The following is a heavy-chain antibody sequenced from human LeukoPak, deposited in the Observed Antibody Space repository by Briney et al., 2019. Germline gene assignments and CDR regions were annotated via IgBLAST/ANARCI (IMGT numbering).Heavy chain of an antibody. CDR2: ISSSSSYI. CDR3: ARVGVGATSAFDI. Sequence: GGSLRLSCAASGFTFSSYSMNWVRQAPGKGLEWVSSISSSSSYIYYADSVKGRFIISRDNAKNSLYLQMNSLRAEDTAVYYCARVGVGATSAFDIWGQGTMVTVSS. CDR1: GFTFSSYS. V-gene: IGHV3-21*01. J-gene: IGHJ3*02. D-gene: IGHD1-26*01.